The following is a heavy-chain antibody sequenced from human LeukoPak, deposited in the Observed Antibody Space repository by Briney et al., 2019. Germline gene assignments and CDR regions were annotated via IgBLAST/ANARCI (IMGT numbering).Heavy chain of an antibody. CDR3: ARDSRYTFGYSGYRFDY. V-gene: IGHV4-39*07. J-gene: IGHJ4*02. CDR2: IYYSGST. D-gene: IGHD5-12*01. CDR1: GGSISSSSYY. Sequence: SETLSLTCTVSGGSISSSSYYWGWIRQPPGKGLEWIGSIYYSGSTYYNPSLKSRVTISVDTSKNQFSLKLRSVTAADTAVYYCARDSRYTFGYSGYRFDYWGQGTLVTVSS.